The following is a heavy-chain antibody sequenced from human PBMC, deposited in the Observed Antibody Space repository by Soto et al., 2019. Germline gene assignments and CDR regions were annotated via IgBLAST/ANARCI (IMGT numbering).Heavy chain of an antibody. CDR1: GFTFSSYA. CDR2: ISGSGVTT. J-gene: IGHJ4*02. D-gene: IGHD5-12*01. CDR3: AKSPTRHGYSGYDSGYFDY. Sequence: EVQLLESGGGLAQPGGSLRLSCADSGFTFSSYAMSWVRQAPGKGLEWVSTISGSGVTTYYADSVKGRFTISRDNSKNTLYLQMNSLRAEDTAVYYCAKSPTRHGYSGYDSGYFDYCGQGTLVAVSS. V-gene: IGHV3-23*01.